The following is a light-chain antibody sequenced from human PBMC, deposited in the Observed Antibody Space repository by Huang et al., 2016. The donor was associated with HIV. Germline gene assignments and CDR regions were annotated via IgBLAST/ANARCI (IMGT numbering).Light chain of an antibody. CDR3: QQNYDLPPLT. V-gene: IGKV1-33*01. CDR1: KDISKS. CDR2: DAS. Sequence: DIQMTQSPSSLSASVGDRVSITCQASKDISKSLHRYQQKPGKAPKVLIYDASNLETGVPSRFSGSGSGTDFTFTISSLQAEDIATDYCQQNYDLPPLTFGGGTQVEIK. J-gene: IGKJ4*01.